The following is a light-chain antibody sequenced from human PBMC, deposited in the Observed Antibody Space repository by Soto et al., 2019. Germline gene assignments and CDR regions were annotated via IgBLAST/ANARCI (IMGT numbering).Light chain of an antibody. CDR3: QQSYSTPIP. J-gene: IGKJ5*01. CDR1: QSISSY. Sequence: DIQMTQSPSSLSASVGDRVTITCRASQSISSYLNWYQQKPGKAPKLLIYAASSLQSGVPSRFSGSGSGTDFTLTISSLQPEDFATYYWQQSYSTPIPFGQGTRLEI. CDR2: AAS. V-gene: IGKV1-39*01.